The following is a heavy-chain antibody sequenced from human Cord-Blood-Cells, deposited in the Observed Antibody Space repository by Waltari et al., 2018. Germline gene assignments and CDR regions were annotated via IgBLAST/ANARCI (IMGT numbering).Heavy chain of an antibody. J-gene: IGHJ3*02. CDR3: ANMVLRAFDI. CDR2: ISGGGGST. CDR1: GFSFSSYA. D-gene: IGHD2-8*01. Sequence: EVPLLESGGGLVQPGGSLLLSCAASGFSFSSYALSWVRQAPGNGLEWVSAISGGGGSTYYADSAKGPFTISRDTSTYTLYRQMNSLSAEEADVYYAANMVLRAFDIWRQGTMVTVSS. V-gene: IGHV3-23*01.